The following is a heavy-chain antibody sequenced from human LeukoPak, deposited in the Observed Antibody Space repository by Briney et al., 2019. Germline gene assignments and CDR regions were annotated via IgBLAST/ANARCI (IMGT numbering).Heavy chain of an antibody. CDR1: GGSFSGYY. D-gene: IGHD3-22*01. J-gene: IGHJ4*02. CDR2: INHSGST. CDR3: AREAHYYDSSGYPQSYYFDY. Sequence: SETLSLTCAVYGGSFSGYYWSWIRQPPGKGLEWIGEINHSGSTNYNPSLKSRVTISVDTSKNQFSLKLSSVAAADTAVYYCAREAHYYDSSGYPQSYYFDYWGQGTLVTVSS. V-gene: IGHV4-34*09.